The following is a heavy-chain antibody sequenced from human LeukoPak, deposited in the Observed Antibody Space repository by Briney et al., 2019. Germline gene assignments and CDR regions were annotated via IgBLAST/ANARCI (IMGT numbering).Heavy chain of an antibody. CDR1: GGSFSGYY. Sequence: PSETLSLTCAVYGGSFSGYYWSWIRQPPGKGLEWIGEINHSGSTNYNPSLKSRVTISVDMSKNQFSLKLSSVTAADTAVYYCARGSMRIFGVVIPWFDPWGQGTLVTVSS. V-gene: IGHV4-34*01. D-gene: IGHD3-3*01. CDR2: INHSGST. CDR3: ARGSMRIFGVVIPWFDP. J-gene: IGHJ5*02.